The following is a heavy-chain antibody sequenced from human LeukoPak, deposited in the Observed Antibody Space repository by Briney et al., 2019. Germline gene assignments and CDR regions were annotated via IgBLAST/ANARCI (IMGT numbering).Heavy chain of an antibody. D-gene: IGHD1-1*01. CDR2: IYPGDSDT. V-gene: IGHV5-51*01. Sequence: GESLKISCKGFGYSFTSYWIDWVRQMPGKGLECMGIIYPGDSDTRYSPSFQGQVTISADKSISTAYLQWSSLKASDTAMYYCARHETGPYFDYWGQGTLVTVSS. CDR3: ARHETGPYFDY. J-gene: IGHJ4*02. CDR1: GYSFTSYW.